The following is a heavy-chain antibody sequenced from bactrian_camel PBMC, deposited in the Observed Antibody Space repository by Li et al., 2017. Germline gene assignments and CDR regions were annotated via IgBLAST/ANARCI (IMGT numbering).Heavy chain of an antibody. Sequence: VQLVESGGGLVQPGESLRLSCAASGFIFRDHYMNWVRQAPGKGLEWVSAILNDVSTTYYADSVKGRFTISRDNAKNTLYLQMNSLKSEDTGMYYCAGVRPSSRYTPPLAPGSYDLWGQGTQVTVS. J-gene: IGHJ4*01. CDR3: AGVRPSSRYTPPLAPGSYDL. V-gene: IGHV3S5*01. CDR2: ILNDVSTT. CDR1: GFIFRDHY. D-gene: IGHD2*01.